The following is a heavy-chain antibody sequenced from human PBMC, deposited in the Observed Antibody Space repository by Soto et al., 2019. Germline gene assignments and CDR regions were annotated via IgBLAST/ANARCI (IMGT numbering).Heavy chain of an antibody. J-gene: IGHJ6*02. V-gene: IGHV4-31*03. CDR2: IYYSGST. Sequence: SETLSLTCTVSGGSISSGGYYWSWIRQHPGKGLEWIGYIYYSGSTYYNPSLKSRVTISVDTSKNQFSLKLSSVTAADTAVYYCARDSELGFGELGSYYGMDVWGQGTTVTVSS. D-gene: IGHD3-10*01. CDR1: GGSISSGGYY. CDR3: ARDSELGFGELGSYYGMDV.